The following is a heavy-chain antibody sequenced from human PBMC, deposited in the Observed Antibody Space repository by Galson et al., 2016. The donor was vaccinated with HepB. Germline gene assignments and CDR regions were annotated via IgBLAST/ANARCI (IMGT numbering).Heavy chain of an antibody. J-gene: IGHJ4*02. CDR3: ARRDDSLTGYSY. V-gene: IGHV5-51*01. Sequence: SGAEVKEPGESLKISCKASGYKFSSSWIGWVRQVPGKGLEWMGVIYAGDSDTRYSPSFQGQVTISADEATTTAYVQWSSLRASDTAIYYCARRDDSLTGYSYWGQGTLVTV. CDR1: GYKFSSSW. D-gene: IGHD3-9*01. CDR2: IYAGDSDT.